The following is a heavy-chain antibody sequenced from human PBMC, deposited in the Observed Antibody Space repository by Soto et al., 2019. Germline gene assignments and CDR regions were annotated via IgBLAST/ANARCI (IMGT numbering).Heavy chain of an antibody. CDR1: GFTVSSNY. V-gene: IGHV3-53*01. J-gene: IGHJ4*02. CDR2: IYSGGST. D-gene: IGHD6-13*01. CDR3: ARETAAGYYFDY. Sequence: GVSLRLSCAASGFTVSSNYMSWVRQAPGKGLEWVSVIYSGGSTYYADSVKGRFTISRDNSKNTLYLQMNSLRAEDTAVYYCARETAAGYYFDYWGQGTLVTVSS.